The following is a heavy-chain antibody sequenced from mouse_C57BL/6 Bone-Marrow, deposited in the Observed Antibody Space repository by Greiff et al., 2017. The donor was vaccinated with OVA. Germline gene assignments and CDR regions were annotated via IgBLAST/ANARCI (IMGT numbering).Heavy chain of an antibody. Sequence: EVMLVESGGGLVKPGGSLKLSRAASGFTFSSYAMSWVRQTPEKRLEWVATISDGGSYTYYPDNVKGRFTISRDNAKNNLYLQMSHLKSEGTTMYYCARVYGYGNDGPWFAYWGQGTLVTVSA. D-gene: IGHD2-2*01. J-gene: IGHJ3*01. CDR3: ARVYGYGNDGPWFAY. CDR2: ISDGGSYT. CDR1: GFTFSSYA. V-gene: IGHV5-4*03.